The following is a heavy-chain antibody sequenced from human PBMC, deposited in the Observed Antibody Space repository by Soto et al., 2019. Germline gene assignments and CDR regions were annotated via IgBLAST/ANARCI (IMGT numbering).Heavy chain of an antibody. V-gene: IGHV3-23*01. J-gene: IGHJ4*02. D-gene: IGHD2-2*01. Sequence: PGGSLRLSCAASGFTFSSYAMSWVRQAPGKGLEWVSAITGSGGSTYYADSMRGRFTISRDISKNTLYLQVNSLRAEDTAVYYCARMTSSISPGCWGQGTLVTVSS. CDR2: ITGSGGST. CDR1: GFTFSSYA. CDR3: ARMTSSISPGC.